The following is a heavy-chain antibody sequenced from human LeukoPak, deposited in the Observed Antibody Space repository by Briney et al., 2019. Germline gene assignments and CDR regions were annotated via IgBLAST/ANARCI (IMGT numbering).Heavy chain of an antibody. CDR2: IGTADDP. J-gene: IGHJ4*02. CDR1: GFTFSSYD. D-gene: IGHD3-10*01. V-gene: IGHV3-13*05. CDR3: ARGVTYGSGSYVFDY. Sequence: PGGSLRLSCAASGFTFSSYDMHWVRQATGKGLEWVSAIGTADDPYYPGSVKGRFTISRGNAKNSLYLQMNSLRAGDTAVYYCARGVTYGSGSYVFDYWGQGSLVTVSS.